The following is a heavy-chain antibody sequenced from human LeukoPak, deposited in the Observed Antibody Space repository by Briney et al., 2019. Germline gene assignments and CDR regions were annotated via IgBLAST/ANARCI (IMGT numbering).Heavy chain of an antibody. CDR2: IIPILGIA. V-gene: IGHV1-69*04. D-gene: IGHD3-10*01. J-gene: IGHJ4*02. Sequence: ASVKVSCKASGGTFGSYAISWVRQAPGQGLEWMGRIIPILGIANYAQKFQGRVTITADKSTSTAYMELSSLRSEDTAVYYCARGDYGSGTLLGVDYWGQGTLVTVSS. CDR1: GGTFGSYA. CDR3: ARGDYGSGTLLGVDY.